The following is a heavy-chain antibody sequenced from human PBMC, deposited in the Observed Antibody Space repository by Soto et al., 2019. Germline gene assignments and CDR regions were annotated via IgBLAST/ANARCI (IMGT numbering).Heavy chain of an antibody. V-gene: IGHV4-31*03. CDR3: ARLNGSSWFPYYYYGMDV. Sequence: SETLSLTCTVSGGSISSGGYYWSWIRQHPGKGLEWIGYIYYSGSTYYNPSLKSRVTISVDTSKNQFSLKLSSVTAADTAVYYCARLNGSSWFPYYYYGMDVWGQGTTVTVSS. CDR1: GGSISSGGYY. J-gene: IGHJ6*02. CDR2: IYYSGST. D-gene: IGHD6-13*01.